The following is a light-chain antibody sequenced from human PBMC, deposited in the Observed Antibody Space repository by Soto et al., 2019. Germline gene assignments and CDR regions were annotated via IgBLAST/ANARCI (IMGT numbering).Light chain of an antibody. CDR3: MQALQTPMYT. J-gene: IGKJ2*01. V-gene: IGKV2-28*01. CDR2: LGS. CDR1: QSLLHSNGYNY. Sequence: DLVMTQSPLSLPVTPGEPASISCRSSQSLLHSNGYNYLDWYLQKPGQSPQLLIYLGSNRASGVPDRLSVSGSGTDFTLKISRVEAEDVGVYYCMQALQTPMYTFGQGTKLEIK.